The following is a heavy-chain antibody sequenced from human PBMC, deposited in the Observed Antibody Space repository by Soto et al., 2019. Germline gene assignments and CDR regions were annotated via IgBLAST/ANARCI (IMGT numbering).Heavy chain of an antibody. J-gene: IGHJ5*02. V-gene: IGHV1-24*01. Sequence: ASVKVSCKVSGYTLTELSMHWVRQAPGKGLEWMGGFDPEDGETIYAQKFQGRATMTEDTSTDTAYMELSSLRSEDTAVYYCATGGHSSSEDWFDPWGQGTLVTVSS. D-gene: IGHD6-6*01. CDR3: ATGGHSSSEDWFDP. CDR1: GYTLTELS. CDR2: FDPEDGET.